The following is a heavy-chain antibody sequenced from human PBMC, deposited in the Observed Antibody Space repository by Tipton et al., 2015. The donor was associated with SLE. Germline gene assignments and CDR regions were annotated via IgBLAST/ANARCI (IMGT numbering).Heavy chain of an antibody. V-gene: IGHV4-38-2*01. J-gene: IGHJ6*02. D-gene: IGHD3-22*01. CDR2: IYHSGRT. CDR3: ARGSSHYDSNRGMDV. Sequence: LRLSCAVSGYSISSGYYWGWIRQPPGKGLEWIGSIYHSGRTYYNPSLKSRVTISVDTSKNQFSLKLSSVTAADTAVYYCARGSSHYDSNRGMDVWGQGTTVTVSS. CDR1: GYSISSGYY.